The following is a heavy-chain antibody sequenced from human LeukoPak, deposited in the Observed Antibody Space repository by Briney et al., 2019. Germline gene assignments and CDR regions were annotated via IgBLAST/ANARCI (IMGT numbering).Heavy chain of an antibody. D-gene: IGHD3-3*01. CDR2: IKQDGSEK. V-gene: IGHV3-7*01. J-gene: IGHJ4*02. CDR1: GFTFSSYW. CDR3: AREDYDFWSGYYMDY. Sequence: PGGSLSLSCAASGFTFSSYWMSWVRQAPGKGLEWVANIKQDGSEKYYVDSVKGRFTISRDNAKNSLYLQMNSLRAEDTAVYYCAREDYDFWSGYYMDYWGQGTLVAVSS.